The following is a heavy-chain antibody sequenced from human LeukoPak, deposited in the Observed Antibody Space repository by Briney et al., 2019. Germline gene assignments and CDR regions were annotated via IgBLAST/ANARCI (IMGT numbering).Heavy chain of an antibody. CDR3: ARRDILRGFDY. CDR2: IKQDGSEK. V-gene: IGHV3-7*01. Sequence: GGSLRLSCVASGFTFSSYWMSWVRQAPGKGLEWVANIKQDGSEKYYVDSVKGRFTISRDNAKNSLYLQMNSLRAEDTAVYYCARRDILRGFDYWGQGTLVTVSS. J-gene: IGHJ4*02. CDR1: GFTFSSYW. D-gene: IGHD3-9*01.